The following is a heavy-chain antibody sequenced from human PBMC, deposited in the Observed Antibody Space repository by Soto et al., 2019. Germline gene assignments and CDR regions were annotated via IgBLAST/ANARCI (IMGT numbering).Heavy chain of an antibody. CDR3: AKNSGGNCYSPFDY. V-gene: IGHV3-23*01. D-gene: IGHD2-15*01. J-gene: IGHJ4*02. Sequence: PGGSLRLSCAASGFTFSSYAMSWVRQAPGKGLEWVSGVTGSGGSTIYADSVKGRFTISRDNSKNTLYLEMNILRAEDTAIYYCAKNSGGNCYSPFDYWGQGTLVTVSS. CDR2: VTGSGGST. CDR1: GFTFSSYA.